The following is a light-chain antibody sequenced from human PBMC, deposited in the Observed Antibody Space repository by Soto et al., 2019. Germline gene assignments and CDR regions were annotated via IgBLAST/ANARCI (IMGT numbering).Light chain of an antibody. CDR3: QQYSSSGT. Sequence: EIVLTQSPGTLSLSPGERATLSCRASQSVSNNYLAWYQQQPGPATRLLIYGASNGATGIPDRFSGSGSRTDFTLTISRLEPEDVAVYYCQQYSSSGTFGQGTKVDIK. CDR2: GAS. J-gene: IGKJ1*01. CDR1: QSVSNNY. V-gene: IGKV3-20*01.